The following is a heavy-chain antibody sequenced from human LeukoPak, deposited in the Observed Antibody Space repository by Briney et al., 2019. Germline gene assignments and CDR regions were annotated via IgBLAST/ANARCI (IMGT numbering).Heavy chain of an antibody. Sequence: PSGTLSLTCTVSGGSISSYYWSWIRQPPGKGLEWIGYIYYSGSTNYNPSLKSRVTISVDTSKNQFSLKLSSVTAADTAVYYCARQTWFGELFLWGQGTLVTVSS. CDR1: GGSISSYY. D-gene: IGHD3-10*01. CDR3: ARQTWFGELFL. J-gene: IGHJ4*02. V-gene: IGHV4-59*01. CDR2: IYYSGST.